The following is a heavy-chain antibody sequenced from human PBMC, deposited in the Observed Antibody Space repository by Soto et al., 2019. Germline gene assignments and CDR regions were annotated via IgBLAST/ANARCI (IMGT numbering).Heavy chain of an antibody. J-gene: IGHJ4*02. Sequence: SETLSLTCTVSGGSISSSSYYWGWIRQPPGKGLEWIGSIYYSGSTYYNPSLKSRVTISVDTSKNQFSLKLSSVTAADTAVYYCARSAHCSGGSCYSAAYYFDYWGQGTLVTVSS. V-gene: IGHV4-39*01. CDR2: IYYSGST. CDR1: GGSISSSSYY. D-gene: IGHD2-15*01. CDR3: ARSAHCSGGSCYSAAYYFDY.